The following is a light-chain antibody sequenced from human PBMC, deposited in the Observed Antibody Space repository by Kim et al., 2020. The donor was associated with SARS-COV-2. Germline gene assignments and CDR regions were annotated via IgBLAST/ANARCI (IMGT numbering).Light chain of an antibody. CDR3: NSRDSSGNHRWV. CDR2: GKN. CDR1: SLRSYY. V-gene: IGLV3-19*01. Sequence: SSELTQDPAVSVALGQTVRITCQGDSLRSYYASWYQHKPGQAPVLVIYGKNNRPSGIPDRFSGSSSGNTASLTITGAQAEDEADYYCNSRDSSGNHRWVFGGGTQLTVL. J-gene: IGLJ3*02.